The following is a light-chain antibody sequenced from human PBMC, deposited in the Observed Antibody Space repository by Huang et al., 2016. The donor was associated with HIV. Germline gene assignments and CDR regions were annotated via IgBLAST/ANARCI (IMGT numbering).Light chain of an antibody. CDR2: KVS. CDR3: MQGTHWPRT. CDR1: QSLVHSDGNTY. J-gene: IGKJ1*01. Sequence: DVVMTQSPLSLPVTLGQPASISCRSSQSLVHSDGNTYLNWFHQRPGQSPRRLIYKVSNRDSGVPDRFSVSGSGTDFTLKISRVEAEDVGVYYCMQGTHWPRTFGQWTKVEIK. V-gene: IGKV2-30*02.